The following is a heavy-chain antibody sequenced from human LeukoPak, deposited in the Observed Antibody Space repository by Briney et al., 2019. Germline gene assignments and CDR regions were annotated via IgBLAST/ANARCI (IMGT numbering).Heavy chain of an antibody. J-gene: IGHJ4*02. V-gene: IGHV3-7*04. CDR3: ARDHPSPGQFFDY. CDR2: IKHDGSQK. Sequence: PGGCLRLSCAVSGLALSGYWMTWVRQGPGHGRGWGANIKHDGSQKYYVNSVTGRFTISRDNDKNSLYLQMTSLRAEDTAVYYCARDHPSPGQFFDYWGQGTLVTVSS. CDR1: GLALSGYW.